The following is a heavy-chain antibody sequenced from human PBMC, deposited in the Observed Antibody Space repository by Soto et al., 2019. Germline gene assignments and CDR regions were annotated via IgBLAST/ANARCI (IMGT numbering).Heavy chain of an antibody. CDR2: IYWNDDK. J-gene: IGHJ4*02. V-gene: IGHV2-5*01. Sequence: QITLKESGPTLVKPTQPLTLTCTFSGFSLSTSGVGVGWIRQPPGKALEWLALIYWNDDKRYSPSLKSRLTITKDTSKNQVVLTMTNMDPVDTATYYCAHRTKLGEFDYWGQGTLVTVSS. D-gene: IGHD7-27*01. CDR3: AHRTKLGEFDY. CDR1: GFSLSTSGVG.